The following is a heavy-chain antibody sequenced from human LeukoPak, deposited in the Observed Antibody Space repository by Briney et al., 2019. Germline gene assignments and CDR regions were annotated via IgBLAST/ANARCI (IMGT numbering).Heavy chain of an antibody. CDR1: GGSISSDIYY. J-gene: IGHJ5*02. V-gene: IGHV4-61*02. CDR3: AGTRRYCSGGSCYNWFDP. CDR2: IYMSGNT. Sequence: SQTLSLTCTVSGGSISSDIYYWSWIRHPAGKGLEWIGRIYMSGNTNYNLSLKSRLTISVGTSKNQFSLKPSSVTAADTAVYYCAGTRRYCSGGSCYNWFDPWGQGTLVTVSS. D-gene: IGHD2-15*01.